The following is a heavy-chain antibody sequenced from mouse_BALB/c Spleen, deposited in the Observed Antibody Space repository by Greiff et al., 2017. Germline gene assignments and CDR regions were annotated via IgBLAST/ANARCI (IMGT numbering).Heavy chain of an antibody. J-gene: IGHJ2*01. CDR1: GFTFSSFG. Sequence: EVKLMESGGGLVQPGGSRKLSCAASGFTFSSFGMHWVRQTPEKGLEWVAYISSGSSSIYYADTVKGRFTISRDNPKNTLFLQMTSLTSEDTAMYYCARVDTTVGALDDWGQGTTLTVSS. V-gene: IGHV5-17*02. D-gene: IGHD1-1*01. CDR3: ARVDTTVGALDD. CDR2: ISSGSSSI.